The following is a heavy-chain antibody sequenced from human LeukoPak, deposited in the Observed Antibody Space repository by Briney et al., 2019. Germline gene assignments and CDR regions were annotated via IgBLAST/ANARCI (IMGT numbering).Heavy chain of an antibody. D-gene: IGHD3-10*01. Sequence: VSCKTSAYTFSNYGFNWVRQAPGQGLEWMGWISAYDGNTKYAQNFQGRFTMTTDTSTSTAYMELRSLTSDDTAVYYCARDLDGSGSYYTDYWGQGTLVTVSS. CDR1: AYTFSNYG. CDR2: ISAYDGNT. J-gene: IGHJ4*02. V-gene: IGHV1-18*01. CDR3: ARDLDGSGSYYTDY.